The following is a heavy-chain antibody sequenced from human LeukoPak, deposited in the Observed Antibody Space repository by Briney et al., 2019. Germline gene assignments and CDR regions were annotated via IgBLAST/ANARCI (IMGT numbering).Heavy chain of an antibody. V-gene: IGHV4-30-2*01. D-gene: IGHD3-22*01. Sequence: PSETLSLTCAVSGGSISSGGYSWSWIRQPPGKGLEWIGYIYHSGSTYYNPSLKSRVTISADRSKNQFSLKLSSVTAADTAVYYCARYDSSGTLDYWGQGTLVTVSS. J-gene: IGHJ4*02. CDR3: ARYDSSGTLDY. CDR2: IYHSGST. CDR1: GGSISSGGYS.